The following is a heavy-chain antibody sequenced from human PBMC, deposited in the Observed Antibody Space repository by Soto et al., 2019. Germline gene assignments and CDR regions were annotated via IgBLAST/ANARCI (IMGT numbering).Heavy chain of an antibody. CDR3: ARVDILTGYPPIAPDY. CDR2: IYYSGST. J-gene: IGHJ4*02. CDR1: GVSISSGVCY. V-gene: IGHV4-31*03. D-gene: IGHD3-9*01. Sequence: SETLSVTYTVSGVSISSGVCYWSWIRQHPGKGLEWIGYIYYSGSTYYNPSLKSRVTISVDTSKNQFSLKLSSVTAADTAVYYCARVDILTGYPPIAPDYWGQGTLVTVSS.